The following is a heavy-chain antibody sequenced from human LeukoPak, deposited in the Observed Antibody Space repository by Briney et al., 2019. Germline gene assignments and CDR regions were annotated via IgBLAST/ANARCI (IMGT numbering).Heavy chain of an antibody. CDR2: IYHSGST. D-gene: IGHD5-24*01. CDR1: GGSISSGGYS. J-gene: IGHJ4*02. CDR3: ARGEGYNFDY. V-gene: IGHV4-30-2*01. Sequence: SQTLSLTCAVSGGSISSGGYSWSWIQQPPGKGLEWIGYIYHSGSTYYNPSLKSRVTISVDRSKNQFSLKLSSVTAADTAVYYCARGEGYNFDYWGQGTLVTVSS.